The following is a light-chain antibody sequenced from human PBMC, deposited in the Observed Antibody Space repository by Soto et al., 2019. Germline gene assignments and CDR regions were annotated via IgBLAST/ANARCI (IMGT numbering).Light chain of an antibody. CDR2: DTS. CDR1: QGIGDT. Sequence: EFVKKNSPATMPVARREVAPXACGANQGIGDTLAWYQDKPGQTNRLLTYDTSKRATGVTDRLSGSRSGPEFTLTINRLQSEDFAIYYCQPYNKWPLTFGVGTELDIK. V-gene: IGKV3-15*01. J-gene: IGKJ4*01. CDR3: QPYNKWPLT.